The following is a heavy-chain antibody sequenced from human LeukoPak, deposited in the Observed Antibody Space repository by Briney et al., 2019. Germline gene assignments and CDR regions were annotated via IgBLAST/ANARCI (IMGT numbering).Heavy chain of an antibody. Sequence: GESLKISCKGSGYSFSNYWIGWVRQMPGKGLEWMGIIYPVDSDTRYSPSFQGQVTISADKSLSTAYLQWGSLKASDTAIYYCARRTATWAFYIWGQGTMVTVSS. V-gene: IGHV5-51*01. J-gene: IGHJ3*02. CDR2: IYPVDSDT. CDR1: GYSFSNYW. D-gene: IGHD2-15*01. CDR3: ARRTATWAFYI.